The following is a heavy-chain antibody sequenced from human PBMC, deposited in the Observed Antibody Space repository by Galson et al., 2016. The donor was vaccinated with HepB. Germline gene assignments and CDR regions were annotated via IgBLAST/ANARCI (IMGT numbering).Heavy chain of an antibody. CDR2: IKEDGTEK. J-gene: IGHJ4*02. V-gene: IGHV3-7*01. D-gene: IGHD5-24*01. CDR3: AREGLADGSYFDY. CDR1: GFTFSSYA. Sequence: SLRLSCAASGFTFSSYAMSWVRQAPGKGLEWVANIKEDGTEKCYADSVKGRFTISRDNARNSLYLQMNSLRAEDTGIYYCAREGLADGSYFDYWGRGTLVTVS.